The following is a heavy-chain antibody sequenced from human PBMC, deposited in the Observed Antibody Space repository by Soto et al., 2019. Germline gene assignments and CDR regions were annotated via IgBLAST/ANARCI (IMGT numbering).Heavy chain of an antibody. CDR2: ISYDGSNK. CDR1: GFTFSSYG. CDR3: AKGRTGQDYYYYGMDV. V-gene: IGHV3-30*18. Sequence: GGSLRLSCAASGFTFSSYGMHWVRQAPGKGLEWVAVISYDGSNKYYADSVKGRFTIPRDNSKNTLYLQMNSLRAEDTAVYYCAKGRTGQDYYYYGMDVCGQGTTVTV. J-gene: IGHJ6*02. D-gene: IGHD1-1*01.